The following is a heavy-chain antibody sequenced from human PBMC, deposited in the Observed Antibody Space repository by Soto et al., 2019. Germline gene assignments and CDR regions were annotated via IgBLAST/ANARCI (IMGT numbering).Heavy chain of an antibody. CDR2: SRAYLGNR. Sequence: QVQLVQSGAEVKKPGASVKVSCKASGYTFTSYGLSWVRQAPGQGLEGMGWSRAYLGNRNYAPNPQGTVTMTTDPSPTTAYMGLRSLSSDDTAVYYCARDLPTMDVWGQGTTVTVSS. CDR3: ARDLPTMDV. V-gene: IGHV1-18*01. CDR1: GYTFTSYG. J-gene: IGHJ6*02.